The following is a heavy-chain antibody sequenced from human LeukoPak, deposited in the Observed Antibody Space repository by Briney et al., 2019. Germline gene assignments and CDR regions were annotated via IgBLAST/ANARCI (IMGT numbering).Heavy chain of an antibody. CDR1: GFTFSSYS. Sequence: GGPLRLSCAASGFTFSSYSMNWVRQAPGKGLEWVSAISGSGGSTYYADSVKGRFTISRDNSKNTLYLQMNSLRAEDTAVYYCAKAGSSGYYPAYWGQGTLVTVSS. J-gene: IGHJ4*02. D-gene: IGHD3-22*01. CDR3: AKAGSSGYYPAY. V-gene: IGHV3-23*01. CDR2: ISGSGGST.